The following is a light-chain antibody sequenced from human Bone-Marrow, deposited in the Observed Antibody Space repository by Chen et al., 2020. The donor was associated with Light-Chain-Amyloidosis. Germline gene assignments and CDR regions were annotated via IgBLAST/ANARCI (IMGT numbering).Light chain of an antibody. CDR3: QAADRSGTYEVI. CDR2: RDT. V-gene: IGLV3-25*03. CDR1: ALPTKY. J-gene: IGLJ2*01. Sequence: SYELTQPPSVSVSPGQTARITCSGDALPTKYAYWYQQKPGQAPVLVIHRDTERPSGVSERFSGYSSGTTATLTISGGQAEDEADYHCQAADRSGTYEVICGGGTKLTVL.